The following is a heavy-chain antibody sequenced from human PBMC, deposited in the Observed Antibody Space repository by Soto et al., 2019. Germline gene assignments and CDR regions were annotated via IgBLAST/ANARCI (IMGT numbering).Heavy chain of an antibody. Sequence: PGGSLRLSCAASGFTFSNAWMSWVRQAPGKGLEWVGRIKSKTDGGTTDYAAPVKGRFTISRDGSKNTLYLQMNSLKTEDTAVYYCTTDVDIVATIDPYNLDYWGQGTLVTVST. V-gene: IGHV3-15*01. J-gene: IGHJ4*02. CDR1: GFTFSNAW. CDR2: IKSKTDGGTT. CDR3: TTDVDIVATIDPYNLDY. D-gene: IGHD5-12*01.